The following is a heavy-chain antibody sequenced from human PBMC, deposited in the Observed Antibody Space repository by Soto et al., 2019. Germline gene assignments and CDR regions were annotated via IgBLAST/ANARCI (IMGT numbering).Heavy chain of an antibody. J-gene: IGHJ6*02. V-gene: IGHV1-69*13. Sequence: ASVKVSCKASGGTFSSYAISWVRQAPGQGLEWMGGIIPIFGTANYAQKFQGRVTITADESTSTAYMELSSLRSEDTAVYYCARGSDDFWSGRTPEVRYYGMDVWGQGTTVTVSS. CDR2: IIPIFGTA. CDR1: GGTFSSYA. D-gene: IGHD3-3*01. CDR3: ARGSDDFWSGRTPEVRYYGMDV.